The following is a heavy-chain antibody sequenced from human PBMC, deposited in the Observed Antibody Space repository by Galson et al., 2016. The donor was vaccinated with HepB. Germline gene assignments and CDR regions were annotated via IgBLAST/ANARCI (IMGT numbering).Heavy chain of an antibody. CDR3: ARGRRGATYLAY. D-gene: IGHD3-10*01. J-gene: IGHJ4*02. CDR2: ISYGDTT. V-gene: IGHV4-59*13. CDR1: GGSISTYY. Sequence: SETLSLTCTVSGGSISTYYWTWIRQPPGKGLEWIGFISYGDTTNYNPSLGSRVTMSADTSKAQFSLNLSSVTAADTAVYFCARGRRGATYLAYWGPGILVTVSS.